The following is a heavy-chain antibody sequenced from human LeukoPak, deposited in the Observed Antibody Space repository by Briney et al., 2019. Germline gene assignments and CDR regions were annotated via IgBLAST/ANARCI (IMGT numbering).Heavy chain of an antibody. D-gene: IGHD3-22*01. V-gene: IGHV4-39*01. CDR3: ARRRYYDATGYLD. J-gene: IGHJ1*01. Sequence: SETLSLTCTISGGSISSSSYYWDWILQYPGKGLEWLGTIYYSGSTYYNASLKSRLFISVDTSNNQFSLRLSFVTAADTAVYYCARRRYYDATGYLDWGQGTLITVSS. CDR2: IYYSGST. CDR1: GGSISSSSYY.